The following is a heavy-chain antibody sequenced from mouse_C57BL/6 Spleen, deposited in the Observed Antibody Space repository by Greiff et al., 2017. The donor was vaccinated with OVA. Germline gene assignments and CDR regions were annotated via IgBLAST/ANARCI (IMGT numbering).Heavy chain of an antibody. D-gene: IGHD4-1*01. CDR2: IRYDGST. CDR3: ARELGLYYAMDY. CDR1: GYSITSGYY. J-gene: IGHJ4*01. Sequence: EVQLVESGPGLVKPSPSLSLPCSVTGYSITSGYYWNWIRQFPGNKLEWMGYIRYDGSTNYNPTIKNRISITRDTSTNPFFLKLNSVTTEDTATYDCARELGLYYAMDYWGQGTSVTVSS. V-gene: IGHV3-6*01.